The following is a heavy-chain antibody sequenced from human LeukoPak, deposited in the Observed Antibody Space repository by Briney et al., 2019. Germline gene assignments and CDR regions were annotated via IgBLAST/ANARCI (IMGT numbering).Heavy chain of an antibody. Sequence: GASVKVSCKASGYTFTSYGISWVRQAPGQGLEWMGWISAYNGNTNYAQKLQGRVTMTTDTSTSTAYMELRSLRSDDTAVYYCARDRDGYNLEAFDIWGQGTMVTVSS. CDR3: ARDRDGYNLEAFDI. J-gene: IGHJ3*02. CDR2: ISAYNGNT. CDR1: GYTFTSYG. V-gene: IGHV1-18*01. D-gene: IGHD5-24*01.